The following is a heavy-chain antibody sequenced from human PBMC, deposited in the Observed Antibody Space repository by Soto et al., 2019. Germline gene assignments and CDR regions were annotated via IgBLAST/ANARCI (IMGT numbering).Heavy chain of an antibody. D-gene: IGHD4-17*01. CDR1: GGYTSSYY. J-gene: IGHJ3*02. CDR3: ASFMTTELVLAFDI. V-gene: IGHV4-59*01. Sequence: SETLSLTCTVSGGYTSSYYWSWIRQPPGKGLEWIGYIYYSGSTNYNPSLKSRVTISVDTSKNQFSLKLSSVTAADTAVYYCASFMTTELVLAFDIWGQGTMVTVSS. CDR2: IYYSGST.